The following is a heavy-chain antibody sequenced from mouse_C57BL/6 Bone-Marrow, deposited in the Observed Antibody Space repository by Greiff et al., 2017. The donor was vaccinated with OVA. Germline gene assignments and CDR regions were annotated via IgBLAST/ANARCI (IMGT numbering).Heavy chain of an antibody. Sequence: EVQRVESGGGLVKPGGSLKLSCAASGFTFSSYAMSWVRQTPEKRLEWVATISDGGSYTYYPDNVKGRFTISRDNAKNNLYLQMSHLKSEDTAMYYCAPAYYSNRGFAYWGQGTLVTVSA. CDR2: ISDGGSYT. CDR1: GFTFSSYA. V-gene: IGHV5-4*01. J-gene: IGHJ3*01. CDR3: APAYYSNRGFAY. D-gene: IGHD2-5*01.